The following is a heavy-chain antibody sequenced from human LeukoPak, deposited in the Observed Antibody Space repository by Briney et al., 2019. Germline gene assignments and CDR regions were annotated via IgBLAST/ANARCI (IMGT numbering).Heavy chain of an antibody. D-gene: IGHD3-22*01. Sequence: GESLRLSCAASGFTFRSYRMNWVRQAPGKGLEWVASIKQGESERCYVDSVNGRFTISRDNAKNSLYLQMNSLRAEDTAVYYCARGDNSAFDIWGQGTMVTVSS. CDR3: ARGDNSAFDI. V-gene: IGHV3-7*04. CDR1: GFTFRSYR. CDR2: IKQGESER. J-gene: IGHJ3*02.